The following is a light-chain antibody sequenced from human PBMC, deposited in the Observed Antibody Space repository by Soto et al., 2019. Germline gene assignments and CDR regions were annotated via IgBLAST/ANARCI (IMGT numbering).Light chain of an antibody. CDR1: QSVSRN. J-gene: IGKJ1*01. CDR3: QQYNNWPPWT. V-gene: IGKV3-15*01. CDR2: GAS. Sequence: ELMMSLSLATLSVNPGERATLYCRASQSVSRNLAWYQQKSRQAPRLLIYGASTRATGIPARSSGRWCGKEFTLTISSLHSEDFAVYCCQQYNNWPPWTFGQRSMVDI.